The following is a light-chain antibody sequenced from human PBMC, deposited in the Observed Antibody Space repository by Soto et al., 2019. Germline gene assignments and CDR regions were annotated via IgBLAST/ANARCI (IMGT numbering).Light chain of an antibody. CDR2: GAS. CDR3: QQYGTSEII. V-gene: IGKV3-20*01. J-gene: IGKJ5*01. CDR1: QSVSSN. Sequence: EIVMTQSPATLSVSPGERATLSCRASQSVSSNLAWYQQKPGQAPRLLIYGASNRATAIPDRFSGSGSGTDFTLTITRLEPEDFAVFYCQQYGTSEIIFGQGTRLEIK.